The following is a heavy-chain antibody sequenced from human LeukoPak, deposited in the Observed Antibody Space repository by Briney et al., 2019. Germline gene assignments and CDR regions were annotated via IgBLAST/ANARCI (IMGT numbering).Heavy chain of an antibody. CDR1: GYIFASYG. D-gene: IGHD2-8*02. Sequence: ASVKVSYKASGYIFASYGISWVRQAPGQGLEWLGWISAYNGDTKYAQHLQGRVTLTTDTSTGTAYMELRSLTADDTALYYCARDTALTITPGGPDYWGRGTLITVSS. V-gene: IGHV1-18*01. CDR3: ARDTALTITPGGPDY. CDR2: ISAYNGDT. J-gene: IGHJ4*02.